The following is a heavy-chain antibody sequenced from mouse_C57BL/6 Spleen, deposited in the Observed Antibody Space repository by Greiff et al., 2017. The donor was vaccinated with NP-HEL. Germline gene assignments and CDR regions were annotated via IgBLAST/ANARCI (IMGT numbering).Heavy chain of an antibody. CDR2: IRNKANGYTT. J-gene: IGHJ4*01. D-gene: IGHD2-3*01. V-gene: IGHV7-3*01. CDR1: GFTFTDYY. Sequence: EVQGVESGGGLVQPGGSLSLSCAASGFTFTDYYMSWVRQPPGKALEWLGFIRNKANGYTTEYSASVKGRFTISRDNSQSILYLQMKDLRAEDSATYYCARSRDGYGNAMDYWGQGTSVTVSA. CDR3: ARSRDGYGNAMDY.